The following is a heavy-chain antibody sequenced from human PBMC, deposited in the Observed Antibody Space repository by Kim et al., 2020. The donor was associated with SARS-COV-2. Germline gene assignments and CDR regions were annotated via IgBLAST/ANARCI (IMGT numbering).Heavy chain of an antibody. J-gene: IGHJ6*02. D-gene: IGHD3-3*01. Sequence: GGSLRLSCAASGFTFSSYGMHWVRQAPGKGLEWVAVIWNDGSNKYYADSVKGRFTISRDNFKNMLYLQMNSLRAEDTAVYYCARGGGFITIFGVVIREGDGMDVWGQGTTVTVSS. V-gene: IGHV3-33*01. CDR1: GFTFSSYG. CDR3: ARGGGFITIFGVVIREGDGMDV. CDR2: IWNDGSNK.